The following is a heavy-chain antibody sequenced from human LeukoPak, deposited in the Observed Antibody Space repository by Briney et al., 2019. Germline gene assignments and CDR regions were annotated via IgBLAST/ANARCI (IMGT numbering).Heavy chain of an antibody. CDR3: ASSSGSLYC. D-gene: IGHD1-26*01. CDR2: INHSGST. CDR1: GGSFSGYY. V-gene: IGHV4-34*01. Sequence: SETLSLTCAVYGGSFSGYYWGWIRQPPGKGLEWIGEINHSGSTNYNPSLKSRVTISVDTSKNQFSLKLSSVTAADTAVYYCASSSGSLYCWGQGTLVTVSS. J-gene: IGHJ4*02.